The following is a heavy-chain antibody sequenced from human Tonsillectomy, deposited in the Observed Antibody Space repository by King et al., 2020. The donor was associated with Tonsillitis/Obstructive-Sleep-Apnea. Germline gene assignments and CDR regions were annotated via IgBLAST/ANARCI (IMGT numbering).Heavy chain of an antibody. CDR1: GGSFSGYN. J-gene: IGHJ6*03. Sequence: HVQLPQWGAGLLKPSETLSLSGAVYGGSFSGYNWSLVRQPPGKGLEWIGEINHSGRTNYNPSLKSRFTISVDTTRNQFSLRLSSVTAADTAVYYCARRITIGYYVDVWGKGTTVTVSS. V-gene: IGHV4-34*01. D-gene: IGHD3-3*01. CDR2: INHSGRT. CDR3: ARRITIGYYVDV.